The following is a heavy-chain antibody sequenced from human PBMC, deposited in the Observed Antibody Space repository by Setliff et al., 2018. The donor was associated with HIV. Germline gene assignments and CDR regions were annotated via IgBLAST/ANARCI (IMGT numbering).Heavy chain of an antibody. D-gene: IGHD2-2*03. CDR3: AKPTNGFYPRAFDA. J-gene: IGHJ3*01. CDR2: VHVGGGRT. V-gene: IGHV3-23*01. CDR1: GFAFNTYD. Sequence: GESLKISCAASGFAFNTYDMNWVRQAPGQGPEWVSVVHVGGGRTDYADSVRGRFVISRDDSKNMLYLQMRGLRADDTAIYRCAKPTNGFYPRAFDAWGPGTLVTVSS.